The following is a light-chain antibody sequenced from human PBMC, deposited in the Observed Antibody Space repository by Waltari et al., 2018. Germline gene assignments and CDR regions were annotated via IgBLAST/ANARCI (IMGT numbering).Light chain of an antibody. V-gene: IGLV2-14*01. CDR1: SRDIGYYDY. Sequence: QSALTQPASVSGSPGQSITISCTGTSRDIGYYDYVSWYQQLPGKAPPLLIYEVSHRPAGISKRFAGSKSGNAASLTLSGLQAGDEAEYYCNSYTVSSNVFGSGTKVTVL. CDR3: NSYTVSSNV. CDR2: EVS. J-gene: IGLJ1*01.